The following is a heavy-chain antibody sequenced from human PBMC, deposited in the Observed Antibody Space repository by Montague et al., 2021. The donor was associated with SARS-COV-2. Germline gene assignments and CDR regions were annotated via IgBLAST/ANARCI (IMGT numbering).Heavy chain of an antibody. V-gene: IGHV4-59*11. J-gene: IGHJ4*02. D-gene: IGHD3-22*01. CDR1: GGSTSSHY. CDR3: ARGRDGYYHRSALFDY. Sequence: SETLSLTCTATGGSTSSHYWSSIKRTPGKGPAWICFIYYNVRNSDNPSLKRRVTISVDTSKNQFSLKLTSVTAADTAVYYCARGRDGYYHRSALFDYWGQGTPVTLSS. CDR2: IYYNVRN.